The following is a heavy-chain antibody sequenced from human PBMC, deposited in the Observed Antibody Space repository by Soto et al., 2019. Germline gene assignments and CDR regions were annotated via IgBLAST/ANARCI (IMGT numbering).Heavy chain of an antibody. CDR3: ASWLKGPDIGNYYYGMDV. CDR2: IMPIFRAP. V-gene: IGHV1-69*12. D-gene: IGHD2-15*01. Sequence: QVQLVQSGAEVKKPGSSVKVSCKASGGAFSDYAFGWLRQALGQGLEGLGGIMPIFRAPDYAQKFQGRVTITADEFTRTAYMEMNSLRSEDTAVYYCASWLKGPDIGNYYYGMDVWGQGTTVTVS. CDR1: GGAFSDYA. J-gene: IGHJ6*02.